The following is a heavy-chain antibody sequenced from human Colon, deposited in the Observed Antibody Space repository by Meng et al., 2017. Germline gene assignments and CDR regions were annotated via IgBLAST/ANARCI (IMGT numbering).Heavy chain of an antibody. CDR3: TREGAASARFFDK. D-gene: IGHD6-6*01. Sequence: QGGLVQSGAEVKKPGASGKVSCVASGYIFTNHHLHWVRQAPGQGPEWMGIITPSNGDKGYAQRFQGRVTMTSDTSTSTVYMELSGLRSEDTAMYYCTREGAASARFFDKWGQGTLVTVSS. CDR2: ITPSNGDK. CDR1: GYIFTNHH. J-gene: IGHJ4*02. V-gene: IGHV1-46*01.